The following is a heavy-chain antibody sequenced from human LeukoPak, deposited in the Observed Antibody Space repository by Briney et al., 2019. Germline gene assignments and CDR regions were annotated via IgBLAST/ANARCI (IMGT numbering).Heavy chain of an antibody. D-gene: IGHD2-15*01. CDR1: GFTFDDYG. V-gene: IGHV3-20*04. CDR3: ARDPLDCSGGSCYSSCDY. CDR2: INWNGGST. J-gene: IGHJ4*02. Sequence: PGGSLRLSCAASGFTFDDYGMSWVRQAPGKGLEWVSGINWNGGSTGYADSVKGRFTISRDNAKNSLYLQMNSLRAEDTAVYYCARDPLDCSGGSCYSSCDYWGQGTLVTVSS.